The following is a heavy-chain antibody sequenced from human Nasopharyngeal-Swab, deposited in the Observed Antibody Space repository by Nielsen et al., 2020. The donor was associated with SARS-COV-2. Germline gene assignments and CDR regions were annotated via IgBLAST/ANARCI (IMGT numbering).Heavy chain of an antibody. CDR2: VSGSGKIT. J-gene: IGHJ4*02. D-gene: IGHD2-15*01. CDR3: AKGSHSGGSY. Sequence: GGSLRLSCLASGFTFNNNAMTWVRQAPGKGLEWVSTVSGSGKITYYADSVKGRFTISRDNSKNTLFLQMSSLRDEDTAVYYCAKGSHSGGSYWGQGTLVTVSS. V-gene: IGHV3-23*01. CDR1: GFTFNNNA.